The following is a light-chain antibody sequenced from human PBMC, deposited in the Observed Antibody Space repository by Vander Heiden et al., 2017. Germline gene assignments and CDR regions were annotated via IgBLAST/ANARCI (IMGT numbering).Light chain of an antibody. Sequence: QTVVTQEPSFSVSPGGTVTLTCGLSSGSVSTSYYPSWYQQTPGQAPRTLIFSTNSRSSGVPDRFSGSILGNNAALTITGAQADDESYYYCVLYMGSGIWVFGGGTKLTVL. CDR2: STN. V-gene: IGLV8-61*01. CDR1: SGSVSTSYY. J-gene: IGLJ3*02. CDR3: VLYMGSGIWV.